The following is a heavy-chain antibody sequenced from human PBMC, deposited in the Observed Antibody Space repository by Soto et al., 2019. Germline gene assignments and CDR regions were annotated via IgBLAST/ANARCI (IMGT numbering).Heavy chain of an antibody. D-gene: IGHD3-10*01. J-gene: IGHJ4*02. CDR2: IYYLGST. V-gene: IGHV4-59*01. CDR1: GGSMSEYF. CDR3: ARDGYDGSGSPYPAY. Sequence: SETLSLTCSVSGGSMSEYFWSWIRQSPGKGLEWIGYIYYLGSTDYNPSLKSRVTISVDTSKRQFSLRLTSGTAADTAVYYCARDGYDGSGSPYPAYWGPGTQVTVSS.